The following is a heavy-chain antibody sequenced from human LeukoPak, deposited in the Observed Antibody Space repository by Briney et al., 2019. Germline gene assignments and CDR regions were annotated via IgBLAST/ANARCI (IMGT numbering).Heavy chain of an antibody. V-gene: IGHV4-4*07. CDR1: GGSVSSYY. CDR3: ATSGSGWSTKKDALEI. D-gene: IGHD6-19*01. CDR2: VYTSGTT. J-gene: IGHJ3*02. Sequence: SETLSLTCIVSGGSVSSYYWSWIRQPAGKGLEWIGRVYTSGTTYYHPSLRSRATVSVDTSTNQFSLKMTSMTAADTAVYYCATSGSGWSTKKDALEIWGQGTTVTVSS.